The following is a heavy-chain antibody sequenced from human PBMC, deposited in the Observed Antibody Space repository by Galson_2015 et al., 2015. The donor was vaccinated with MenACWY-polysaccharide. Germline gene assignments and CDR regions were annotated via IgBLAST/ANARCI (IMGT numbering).Heavy chain of an antibody. D-gene: IGHD4-23*01. V-gene: IGHV1-18*01. CDR2: ISAYNGNT. CDR3: ARFLGTVVTSYYFDY. CDR1: GYTFTSYG. J-gene: IGHJ4*02. Sequence: SVKVSCKASGYTFTSYGISWVRQAPGQGLEWMGWISAYNGNTNYAQKLQGRVTMTTDTSTSTAYMELRSLRSDDTAVYYCARFLGTVVTSYYFDYWGQGTLVTVSS.